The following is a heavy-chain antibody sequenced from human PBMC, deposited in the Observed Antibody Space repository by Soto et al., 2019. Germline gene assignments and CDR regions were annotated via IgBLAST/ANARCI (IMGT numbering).Heavy chain of an antibody. V-gene: IGHV3-30-3*01. D-gene: IGHD3-3*01. Sequence: QVQLVESGGRVVQPGRSLRLSCAASGFIFNRYAIHWVRQTPGKGLEWVAVISKDGSVQYYADSVRGRFIISRDKSKDTVYLEMNSLSAEDTAVFYCARSRSGAVPDSFGYWGQVPLVTVSS. CDR1: GFIFNRYA. CDR3: ARSRSGAVPDSFGY. CDR2: ISKDGSVQ. J-gene: IGHJ4*02.